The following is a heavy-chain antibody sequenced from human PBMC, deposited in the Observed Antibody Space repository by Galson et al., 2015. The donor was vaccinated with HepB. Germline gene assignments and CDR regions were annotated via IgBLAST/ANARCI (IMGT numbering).Heavy chain of an antibody. CDR1: GYTFTGYY. CDR3: ARDWDYYGSGNPIGY. CDR2: INPNSGGT. Sequence: SVKVSCKASGYTFTGYYMHWVRQAPGQGLEWMGWINPNSGGTNYAQKFQGRVTMTRDTSISTAYMELSRLKSDDTAVYYCARDWDYYGSGNPIGYWGQGTLVTVSS. D-gene: IGHD3-10*01. V-gene: IGHV1-2*02. J-gene: IGHJ4*02.